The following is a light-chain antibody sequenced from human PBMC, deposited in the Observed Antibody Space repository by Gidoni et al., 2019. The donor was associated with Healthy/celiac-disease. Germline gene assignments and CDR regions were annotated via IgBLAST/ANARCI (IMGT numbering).Light chain of an antibody. Sequence: QSVPTQPPSGSGAPGQRVTISCTGSSSNIGAGYAVHWYQQLPGTAPKVVIYDNTDRPSGVPDRFSASTPGTSASLAITGLQADDAADYYCQTYDDSLSWVFGGGTKVTVL. CDR2: DNT. J-gene: IGLJ3*02. CDR3: QTYDDSLSWV. CDR1: SSNIGAGYA. V-gene: IGLV1-40*01.